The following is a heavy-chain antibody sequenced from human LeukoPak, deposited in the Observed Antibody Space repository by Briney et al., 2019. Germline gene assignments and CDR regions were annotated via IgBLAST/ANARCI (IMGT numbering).Heavy chain of an antibody. CDR3: ARDRYCSSTSCSYYYYYGMDV. V-gene: IGHV1-18*01. CDR2: ISAYNGNT. CDR1: GYTFTSYG. J-gene: IGHJ6*02. Sequence: ASVKVSCKASGYTFTSYGISWVRQAPGQGLEWMGWISAYNGNTNYAQKLQGRVTMTTDTSTSTAYMELRSLRSDDTAVYYCARDRYCSSTSCSYYYYYGMDVWGHGTTVTVSS. D-gene: IGHD2-2*01.